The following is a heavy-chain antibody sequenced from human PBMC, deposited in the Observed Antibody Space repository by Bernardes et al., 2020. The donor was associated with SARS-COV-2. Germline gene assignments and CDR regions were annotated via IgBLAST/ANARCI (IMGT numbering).Heavy chain of an antibody. V-gene: IGHV4-34*01. CDR3: ARGVSNSGYYGMDV. J-gene: IGHJ6*02. CDR2: INHSGST. Sequence: SETLSLTCAVYGGSFSGYYWSWIRQPPGKGLEWIGEINHSGSTNYNPSLKSRVTISVDTSKNQFSLKLSSVTAADTAVYYCARGVSNSGYYGMDVWGQGTTVTVSS. D-gene: IGHD3-22*01. CDR1: GGSFSGYY.